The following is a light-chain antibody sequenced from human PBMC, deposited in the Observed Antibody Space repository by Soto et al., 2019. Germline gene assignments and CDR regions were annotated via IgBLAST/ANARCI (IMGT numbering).Light chain of an antibody. J-gene: IGLJ1*01. Sequence: QSALTQSASVSGSPGQSITISCTGTSSDVGGYNYVSWYQQHPGKAPKLMIYDVSNRPSGVSNRFSGSKSGNTASLTISGLQAEDEADYYCSSYTSSSTRVFGTGTTVTVL. V-gene: IGLV2-14*01. CDR2: DVS. CDR1: SSDVGGYNY. CDR3: SSYTSSSTRV.